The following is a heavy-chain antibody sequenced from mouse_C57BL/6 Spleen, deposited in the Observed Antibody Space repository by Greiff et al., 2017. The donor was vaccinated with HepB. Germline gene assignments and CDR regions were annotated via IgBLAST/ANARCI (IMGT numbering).Heavy chain of an antibody. CDR2: IYPGDGDT. V-gene: IGHV1-82*01. CDR3: ARFAMDY. CDR1: GYAFSSSW. Sequence: VQLQQSGPELVKPGASVKISCKASGYAFSSSWMNWVKQRPGKGLEWIGRIYPGDGDTNYNGKFKGKATLTADKSSSTAYMQLSSLTSEDSAVYFCARFAMDYWGQGTSVTVSS. J-gene: IGHJ4*01.